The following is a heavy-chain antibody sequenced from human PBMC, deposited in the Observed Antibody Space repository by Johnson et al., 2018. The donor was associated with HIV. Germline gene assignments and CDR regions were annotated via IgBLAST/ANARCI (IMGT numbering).Heavy chain of an antibody. CDR1: GFTFDYHD. Sequence: VQLVESGGGLVKPGGSLRLSCAASGFTFDYHDMTWVRQVPGKGLEWVSGINWNGGNTGYADSVTGRFTISRDKAKKSLYLQMSSLRAEDTALYYCVRVGKYCGGDCYSGVDAYDIWGQGTVVIVSS. D-gene: IGHD2-21*02. CDR2: INWNGGNT. CDR3: VRVGKYCGGDCYSGVDAYDI. V-gene: IGHV3-20*04. J-gene: IGHJ3*02.